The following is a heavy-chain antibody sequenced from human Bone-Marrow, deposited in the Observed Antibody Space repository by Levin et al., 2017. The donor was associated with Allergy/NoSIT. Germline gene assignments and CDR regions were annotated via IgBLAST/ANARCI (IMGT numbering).Heavy chain of an antibody. Sequence: SETLSLTCAVYGGSFSGYYWSWIRQPPGKGLEWIGEINHSGSTNYNPSPKSRVTISVDTSKNQFSLKLSSVTAADTAVYFCARGKVIAVAGCYDYWGQGTLVTVSS. J-gene: IGHJ4*02. D-gene: IGHD6-19*01. V-gene: IGHV4-34*01. CDR3: ARGKVIAVAGCYDY. CDR2: INHSGST. CDR1: GGSFSGYY.